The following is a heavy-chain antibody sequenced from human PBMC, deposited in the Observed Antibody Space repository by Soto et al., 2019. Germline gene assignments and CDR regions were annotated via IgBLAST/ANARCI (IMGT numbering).Heavy chain of an antibody. Sequence: EVQLLESGGGLVQPGGSLRLSCVGSGFTFINYAMNWVRRTPGKGLEWVSTISGGGDRTFDADTVKGRFTISRDNSKNTVNLHMNSLRADDTAVYYSARKVLGSTSRPDWWYFDLWGRGTLVTVSS. CDR1: GFTFINYA. CDR2: ISGGGDRT. D-gene: IGHD2-2*01. CDR3: ARKVLGSTSRPDWWYFDL. J-gene: IGHJ2*01. V-gene: IGHV3-23*01.